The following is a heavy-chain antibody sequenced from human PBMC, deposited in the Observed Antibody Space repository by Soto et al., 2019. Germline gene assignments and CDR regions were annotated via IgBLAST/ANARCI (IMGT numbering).Heavy chain of an antibody. CDR1: GFTFSSYD. CDR3: AKDLWQIESSGYCDY. J-gene: IGHJ4*02. CDR2: VSGSGGST. Sequence: EVQLLESGGGLVQPGGSLRLSCAASGFTFSSYDMRWVRQAPGKGLEWVSAVSGSGGSTYYADSVKGRFTISSDNSKNALYQQMNSLKAEDTAVYYSAKDLWQIESSGYCDYCGQGTLVTVSS. V-gene: IGHV3-23*01. D-gene: IGHD3-22*01.